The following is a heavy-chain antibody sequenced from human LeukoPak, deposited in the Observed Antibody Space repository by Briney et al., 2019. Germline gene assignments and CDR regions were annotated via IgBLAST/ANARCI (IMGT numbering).Heavy chain of an antibody. CDR1: GASISSGSYY. CDR3: ARDLVVVVAATTPTFPDAFDI. D-gene: IGHD2-15*01. V-gene: IGHV4-39*07. Sequence: SQTLSLTCTVSGASISSGSYYWSWIRQPPGKGLEWIGSIYHSGRTYYNPSLKSRVTISVDTSKNQFSLKLSSVTAADTAVYYCARDLVVVVAATTPTFPDAFDIWGQGTVVTVSS. J-gene: IGHJ3*02. CDR2: IYHSGRT.